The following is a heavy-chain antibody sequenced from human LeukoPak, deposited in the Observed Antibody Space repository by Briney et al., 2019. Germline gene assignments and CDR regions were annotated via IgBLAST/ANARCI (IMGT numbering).Heavy chain of an antibody. J-gene: IGHJ3*02. D-gene: IGHD6-13*01. CDR1: GFTFSSYE. CDR2: ISSSGSTI. CDR3: ARTGSSFAFDI. Sequence: QPGGSLRLSCAASGFTFSSYEMNWVRQAPGKGLEWVSYISSSGSTIYYADSVKGRFTISRDNAKNSLYLQMNSLRAEDTAVYYCARTGSSFAFDIWGQGTMVTVSS. V-gene: IGHV3-48*03.